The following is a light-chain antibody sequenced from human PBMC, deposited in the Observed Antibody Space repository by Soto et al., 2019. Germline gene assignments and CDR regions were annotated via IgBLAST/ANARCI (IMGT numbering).Light chain of an antibody. V-gene: IGKV1-6*01. CDR3: LQDYTYPLT. CDR2: AAS. CDR1: QGIRNE. Sequence: AIQMTQFPSSLSASVGDRVTITCRASQGIRNELGWYQQKPGKAPKLLIYAASILQSGVPSRFSGSGSGTVFTLTISRLQPEDSATYYCLQDYTYPLTFGGGTKVDIK. J-gene: IGKJ4*01.